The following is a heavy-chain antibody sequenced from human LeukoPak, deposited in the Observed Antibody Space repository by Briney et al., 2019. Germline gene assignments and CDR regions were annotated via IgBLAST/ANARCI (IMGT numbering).Heavy chain of an antibody. CDR1: GYTFTSYG. Sequence: ASVKVSCKASGYTFTSYGISWVRQAPGQGLEWMGWISAYNGNTNYAQKLQGRVTMTTDTSTSTAYMELRSLRSDDTAVYYCAGVHPIYRGYYYYGMDVWGQGTTVTVSS. J-gene: IGHJ6*02. CDR2: ISAYNGNT. D-gene: IGHD2-2*02. CDR3: AGVHPIYRGYYYYGMDV. V-gene: IGHV1-18*01.